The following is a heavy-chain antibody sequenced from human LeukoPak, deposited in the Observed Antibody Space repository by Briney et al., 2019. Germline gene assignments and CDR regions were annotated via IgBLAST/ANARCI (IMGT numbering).Heavy chain of an antibody. Sequence: AASVKVSCKASGYTFTSYYMHWVRQAPGQGLEWMGIINPSGGSTSYAQKFQGRVTMTRDMSTSTVYMELSSLRSEDTAVYYCARGHGPRYNWNDEAFDYWGQGTLVTVSS. CDR3: ARGHGPRYNWNDEAFDY. CDR1: GYTFTSYY. CDR2: INPSGGST. J-gene: IGHJ4*02. V-gene: IGHV1-46*01. D-gene: IGHD1-1*01.